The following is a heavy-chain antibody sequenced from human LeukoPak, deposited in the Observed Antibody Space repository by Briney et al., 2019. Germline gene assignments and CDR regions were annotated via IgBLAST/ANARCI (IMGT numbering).Heavy chain of an antibody. CDR3: ARDLPGCWVRGVFDY. Sequence: PGGSLRLSCAASGFTFSSYSMNWVRQAPGKGLEWVSYISSSSSTIYYADSVKGRFTISRDNAKNSLYLQMNSLRAEDTAVYYCARDLPGCWVRGVFDYWGQGTLVTVSS. V-gene: IGHV3-48*04. CDR1: GFTFSSYS. J-gene: IGHJ4*02. CDR2: ISSSSSTI. D-gene: IGHD3-10*01.